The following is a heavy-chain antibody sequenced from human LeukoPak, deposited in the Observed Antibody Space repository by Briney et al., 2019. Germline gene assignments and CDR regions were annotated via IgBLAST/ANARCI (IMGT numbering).Heavy chain of an antibody. CDR3: ARHEYSGSYYGLSWFDP. J-gene: IGHJ5*02. CDR1: GGSISSSGYY. D-gene: IGHD1-26*01. CDR2: IYYSGST. Sequence: SETLSLTCTVSGGSISSSGYYWGWIRQPPGKGLEWIASIYYSGSTYYDPSLKSRVTISVDTTKNQLSLKLSSLTSADTAVYYCARHEYSGSYYGLSWFDPWGQGTLVTVSS. V-gene: IGHV4-39*01.